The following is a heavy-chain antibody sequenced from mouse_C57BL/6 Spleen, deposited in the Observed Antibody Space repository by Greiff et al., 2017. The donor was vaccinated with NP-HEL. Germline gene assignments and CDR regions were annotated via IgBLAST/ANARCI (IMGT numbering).Heavy chain of an antibody. Sequence: VQLQQSGAELARPGASVKMSCKASGYTFTSYTMHWVKQRPGQGLEWIGYINPSSGYTKYNQKFKDKATLTADKSSSTAYMQLSSLTSEDSAVYYGARDYYGSAMDYWGQGTSVTVSS. J-gene: IGHJ4*01. V-gene: IGHV1-4*01. CDR3: ARDYYGSAMDY. CDR2: INPSSGYT. CDR1: GYTFTSYT. D-gene: IGHD1-1*01.